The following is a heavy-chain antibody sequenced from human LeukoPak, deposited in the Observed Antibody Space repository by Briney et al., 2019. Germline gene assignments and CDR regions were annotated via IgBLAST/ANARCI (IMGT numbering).Heavy chain of an antibody. V-gene: IGHV3-30*18. D-gene: IGHD4-17*01. CDR2: MSNSGENT. J-gene: IGHJ4*02. CDR1: GFTFSTSG. Sequence: GRSLRLSCAASGFTFSTSGMHWVRQAPGKGLEWVGIMSNSGENTFYGEAVKGRFTISRDNSQNTLYLQMNSLRPEDTAVYYCAKGGASVTRYVDYWGQGTLVTVSS. CDR3: AKGGASVTRYVDY.